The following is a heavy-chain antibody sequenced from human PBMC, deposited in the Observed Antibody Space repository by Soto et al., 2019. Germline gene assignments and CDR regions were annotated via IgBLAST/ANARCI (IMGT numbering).Heavy chain of an antibody. CDR2: ISGNSNYI. Sequence: ESGGGLVKPGGSLRITCAASGFTFSHYTMNWVRQPPGKGLEWVSAISGNSNYIYYKDSVKGRFTISRDNAKDSLYLQMDSLTDEDTAVYYCASDSSGTYWGQGTLVNVSS. J-gene: IGHJ4*02. V-gene: IGHV3-21*01. CDR1: GFTFSHYT. CDR3: ASDSSGTY. D-gene: IGHD3-22*01.